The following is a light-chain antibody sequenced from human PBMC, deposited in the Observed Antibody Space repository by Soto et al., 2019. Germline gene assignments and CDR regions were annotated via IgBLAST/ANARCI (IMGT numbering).Light chain of an antibody. J-gene: IGKJ5*01. Sequence: EIVMRQSPATLSVSPGERATLSFRASQSVSSDLAWYQQKPGQAPRLLIYGVSSRATGTPDRFSGSGSGTDFTLTISRLEPEDFAVYYCQQYGSSPSITFGQGTRWRL. CDR2: GVS. CDR3: QQYGSSPSIT. CDR1: QSVSSD. V-gene: IGKV3-20*01.